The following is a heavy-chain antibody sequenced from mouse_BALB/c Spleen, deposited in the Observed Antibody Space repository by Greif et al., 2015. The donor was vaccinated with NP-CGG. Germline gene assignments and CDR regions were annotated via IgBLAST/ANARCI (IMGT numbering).Heavy chain of an antibody. J-gene: IGHJ4*01. CDR1: GYTFTDYA. Sequence: VKLMESGPEVVRPGVSVKISCKGSGYTFTDYAMHWVRQSHAKSLEWIGVISTYNGNTNYNRKFKGKATMTVDKSSSTAYMELARLTSEDSAIYYCAGHTPYDYDAMDYWGQGTSVTVSS. CDR2: ISTYNGNT. CDR3: AGHTPYDYDAMDY. V-gene: IGHV1-67*01. D-gene: IGHD5-1-1*01.